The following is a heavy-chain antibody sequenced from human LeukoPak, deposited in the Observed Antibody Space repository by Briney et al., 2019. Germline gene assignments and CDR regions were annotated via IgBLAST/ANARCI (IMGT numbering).Heavy chain of an antibody. CDR3: ARSLRAPPRLLWFGELNGTNYGMDV. D-gene: IGHD3-10*01. V-gene: IGHV1-3*01. Sequence: ASVKVSCKASGYTFTSYAMHWVRQAPGQRLEWMGWINAGNGNTKYSQKFQGRVTITRDTSASTAYMELSSLRSEDTAVYYCARSLRAPPRLLWFGELNGTNYGMDVWGQGTTVTVSS. CDR1: GYTFTSYA. J-gene: IGHJ6*02. CDR2: INAGNGNT.